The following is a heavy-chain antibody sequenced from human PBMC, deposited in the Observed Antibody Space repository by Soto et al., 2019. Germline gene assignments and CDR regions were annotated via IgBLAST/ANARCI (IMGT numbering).Heavy chain of an antibody. D-gene: IGHD4-17*01. V-gene: IGHV3-30*03. CDR1: GFTFSSYG. CDR3: AGSGYGDYDSDY. CDR2: ISYDGSNK. Sequence: VQLVESGGGVVQPGRSLRLSCAASGFTFSSYGMHWVRQAPGKGLEWVAVISYDGSNKYYADSVKGRFTISRDNSKNTLYLQMNSLRAEDTAVYYCAGSGYGDYDSDYWGQGTLVTVSS. J-gene: IGHJ4*02.